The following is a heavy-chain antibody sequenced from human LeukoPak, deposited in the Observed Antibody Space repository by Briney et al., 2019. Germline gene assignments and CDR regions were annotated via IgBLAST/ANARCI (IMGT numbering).Heavy chain of an antibody. Sequence: SETLSLTCAVYGGSFSGYYWCWIRQPPGKGLEWIGEINHSGSTNYNPSIKSRVTISVDTCKNQFSLKLSSVTAADTAVYYCARGQDVSPSRDMVRGPYYYYGMDVWGKGTTVTVSS. V-gene: IGHV4-34*01. J-gene: IGHJ6*04. CDR2: INHSGST. CDR1: GGSFSGYY. D-gene: IGHD3-10*01. CDR3: ARGQDVSPSRDMVRGPYYYYGMDV.